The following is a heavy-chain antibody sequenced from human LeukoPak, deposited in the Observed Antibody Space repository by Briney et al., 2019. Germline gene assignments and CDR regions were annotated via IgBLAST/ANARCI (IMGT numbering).Heavy chain of an antibody. CDR1: GGSISSGDYY. V-gene: IGHV4-30-4*08. CDR3: ARGWELLRENAFDI. J-gene: IGHJ3*02. Sequence: SETLSLTCTVSGGSISSGDYYWSWIRQPPGKGLEWIGYIYYSGSTYYNPSLKSRVTISVDTSKNQFSLKLSSVTAADTAVYYCARGWELLRENAFDIWGQGTMVTVSS. D-gene: IGHD1-26*01. CDR2: IYYSGST.